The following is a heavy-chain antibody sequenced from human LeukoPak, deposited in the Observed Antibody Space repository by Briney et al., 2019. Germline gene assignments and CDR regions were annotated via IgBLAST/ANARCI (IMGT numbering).Heavy chain of an antibody. D-gene: IGHD3-3*01. J-gene: IGHJ6*03. CDR2: IIPIFGTA. Sequence: SVKVSCKASGGTFSSYAISWVRQAPGQGLEWMGGIIPIFGTANYAQKFQGRVTITADESTSTAYMELSSLRSEDTAVYYCARGPRPMVTIFGVVIPPNYYYYYMDVWGKGTTVTVSS. CDR1: GGTFSSYA. CDR3: ARGPRPMVTIFGVVIPPNYYYYYMDV. V-gene: IGHV1-69*13.